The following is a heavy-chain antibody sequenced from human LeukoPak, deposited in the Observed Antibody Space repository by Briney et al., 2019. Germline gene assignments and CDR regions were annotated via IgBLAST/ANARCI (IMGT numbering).Heavy chain of an antibody. V-gene: IGHV4-4*02. J-gene: IGHJ6*03. Sequence: PSETLSLTCAVSGGSISSSNWWSWVRQPPGKGLEWIGEIYHSGSTNYNPSLKSRVTISVDKSKNQFSLKLSSVTAADTAVYYCAREVPAAMGYYYYYMDVWGKGTTVTVSS. CDR2: IYHSGST. CDR1: GGSISSSNW. D-gene: IGHD2-2*01. CDR3: AREVPAAMGYYYYYMDV.